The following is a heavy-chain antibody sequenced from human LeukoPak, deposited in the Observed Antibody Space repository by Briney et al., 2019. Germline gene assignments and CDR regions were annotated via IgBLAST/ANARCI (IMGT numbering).Heavy chain of an antibody. D-gene: IGHD6-19*01. CDR1: PGITFSDYW. CDR3: VGGIGWQPDY. V-gene: IGHV3-7*03. CDR2: IRQDGRET. J-gene: IGHJ4*02. Sequence: GGSLRLSCAASPGITFSDYWMKWVRQAPGEGLEWVAIIRQDGRETLYLVSVRGRFTISRDNAKSSVYLEINSLRAEDTAVYYCVGGIGWQPDYWGQGTLVTVSS.